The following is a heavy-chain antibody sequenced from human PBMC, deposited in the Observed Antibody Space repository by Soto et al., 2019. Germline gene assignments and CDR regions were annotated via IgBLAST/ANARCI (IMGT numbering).Heavy chain of an antibody. D-gene: IGHD3-10*01. CDR1: GFTFSSYS. CDR2: ISSSSSTI. V-gene: IGHV3-48*02. J-gene: IGHJ6*02. Sequence: GGSLRLSCAASGFTFSSYSMNWVRQAPGQGLEWVSYISSSSSTIYYADSVKGRFTISRDNAKNSLYLQMNSLRDEDTAVYYCARDQIGGGILWFGELRDYYYYGMDVWGQGTTVTVSS. CDR3: ARDQIGGGILWFGELRDYYYYGMDV.